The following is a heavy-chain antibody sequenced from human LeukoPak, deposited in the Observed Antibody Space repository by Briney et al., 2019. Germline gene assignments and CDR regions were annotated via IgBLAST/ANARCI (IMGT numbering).Heavy chain of an antibody. CDR2: VSYDGSNT. CDR3: ARDRYASRSFVMDV. Sequence: GGSLRLSCALSGFTFRRYAMHWVRQAPGKGLGWLAAVSYDGSNTYYVEFVKGRFIISRGNSKNTVFLQMNSLRPEDTAVYYCARDRYASRSFVMDVWGQGTTVAVSS. D-gene: IGHD2-2*01. CDR1: GFTFRRYA. J-gene: IGHJ6*02. V-gene: IGHV3-30*03.